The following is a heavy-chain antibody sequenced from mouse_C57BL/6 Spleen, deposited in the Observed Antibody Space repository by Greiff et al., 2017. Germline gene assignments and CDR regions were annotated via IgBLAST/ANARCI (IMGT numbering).Heavy chain of an antibody. Sequence: EVQLVESGRGLVKPGRSLQLSCAVSGFTFSSYAMSWVRQTPEKRLEWVATISDGGSYNYYPDNVKGRITIYRDNAKNNLSLHMIHLKSYDTAMYYCARDPYGSSPYAMAYWGPGTSVTVSS. J-gene: IGHJ4*01. CDR3: ARDPYGSSPYAMAY. D-gene: IGHD1-1*01. CDR2: ISDGGSYN. V-gene: IGHV5-4*01. CDR1: GFTFSSYA.